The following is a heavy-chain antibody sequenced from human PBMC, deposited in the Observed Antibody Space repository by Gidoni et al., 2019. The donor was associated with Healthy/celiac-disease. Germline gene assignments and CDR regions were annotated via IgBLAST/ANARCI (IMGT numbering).Heavy chain of an antibody. CDR1: GYPISSGYH. J-gene: IGHJ3*02. D-gene: IGHD1-26*01. Sequence: QVQLKVSGPGLAKPSDTLSLTCAVYGYPISSGYHWGWIRQPPGKGLEWIGSIYHSGSTYYNPSRKSRVTISVDTSKNQFSLKLSSVTDADTAVYYCARDMRVGATAAFDIWGQGTMVTVSS. CDR2: IYHSGST. CDR3: ARDMRVGATAAFDI. V-gene: IGHV4-38-2*02.